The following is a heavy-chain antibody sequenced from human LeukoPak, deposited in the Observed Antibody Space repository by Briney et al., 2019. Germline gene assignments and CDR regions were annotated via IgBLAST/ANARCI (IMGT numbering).Heavy chain of an antibody. CDR2: IHTSRST. V-gene: IGHV4-4*09. CDR3: ARGAAQNFDY. J-gene: IGHJ4*02. Sequence: SETLSLTCTVSGGSFSYYYWSWIRQPPGKGLEWIGYIHTSRSTNYNPSLMSRVNISEDTSKNQFSLKLSSVTAADTAVYYCARGAAQNFDYWGQGTLVTVSS. D-gene: IGHD6-25*01. CDR1: GGSFSYYY.